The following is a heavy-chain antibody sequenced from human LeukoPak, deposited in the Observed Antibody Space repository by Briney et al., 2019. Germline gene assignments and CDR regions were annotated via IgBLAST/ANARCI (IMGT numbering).Heavy chain of an antibody. CDR2: IYHSGST. CDR1: GGSISSGGYY. CDR3: ARDSELGVDHY. Sequence: SQTLSLTCTVSGGSISSGGYYWSWIRQPPGKGLEWIGYIYHSGSTYYNPSLKSRVTISVDRSKNQFSLKLSSVTAADTAVYFCARDSELGVDHYWGPGTLVTVSS. J-gene: IGHJ4*02. D-gene: IGHD3-10*01. V-gene: IGHV4-30-2*01.